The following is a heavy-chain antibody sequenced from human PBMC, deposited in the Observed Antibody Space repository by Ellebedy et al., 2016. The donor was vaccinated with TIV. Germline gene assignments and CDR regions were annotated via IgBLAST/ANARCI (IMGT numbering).Heavy chain of an antibody. CDR1: GFTFSSYA. D-gene: IGHD6-13*01. V-gene: IGHV3-23*01. CDR2: ISGSGGST. CDR3: AKDLSSSSWYVSIRTGYYFDY. Sequence: GGSLRLSXAASGFTFSSYAMSWVRQAPGKGLEWVSAISGSGGSTYYADSVKGRFTISRDNSKNTLYLQMNSLRAEDTAVYYCAKDLSSSSWYVSIRTGYYFDYWGQGTLVTVSS. J-gene: IGHJ4*02.